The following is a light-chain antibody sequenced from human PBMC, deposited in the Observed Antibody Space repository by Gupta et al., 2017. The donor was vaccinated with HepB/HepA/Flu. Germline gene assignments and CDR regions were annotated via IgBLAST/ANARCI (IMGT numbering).Light chain of an antibody. Sequence: QAELTQPPSVSTDLRQTATLTCTVNSNNVGNQGAAWLQQHQGHPPKLLFYRNNDRPSGISERFSASRSGNTASLTIRGLQPEDGADYYCSAWDSSLRIWLFGGGTKLTVL. CDR3: SAWDSSLRIWL. V-gene: IGLV10-54*04. CDR1: SNNVGNQG. J-gene: IGLJ2*01. CDR2: RNN.